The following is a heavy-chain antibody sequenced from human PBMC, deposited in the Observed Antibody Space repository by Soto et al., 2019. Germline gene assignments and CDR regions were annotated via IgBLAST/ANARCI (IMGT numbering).Heavy chain of an antibody. J-gene: IGHJ4*02. D-gene: IGHD6-19*01. CDR2: IYYSVT. CDR1: GGSISSYY. V-gene: IGHV4-59*08. Sequence: SETLSLTCSVSGGSISSYYWSWIRQPPGKGLEWIAYIYYSVTSYNPSLKSRVSISLDTSKNQFSLKLSSVTAADTAVYYCARHVTLPLAVTGFDSWGRGPLVTVTS. CDR3: ARHVTLPLAVTGFDS.